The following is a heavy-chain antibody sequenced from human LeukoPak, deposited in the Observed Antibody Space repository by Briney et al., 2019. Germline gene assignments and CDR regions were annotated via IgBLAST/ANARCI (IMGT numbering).Heavy chain of an antibody. D-gene: IGHD6-13*01. CDR3: AKGHRGYSSSWYDY. CDR1: GFSFSGYA. V-gene: IGHV3-23*01. CDR2: ISGSGATT. Sequence: AGSLRLSCPASGFSFSGYAMSCVHQAPGKGLEWVSSISGSGATTYYADSVTGRFTISRDNSKHTVYLQLNTPRAEDTGVYYCAKGHRGYSSSWYDYWGQGTLVTVSS. J-gene: IGHJ4*02.